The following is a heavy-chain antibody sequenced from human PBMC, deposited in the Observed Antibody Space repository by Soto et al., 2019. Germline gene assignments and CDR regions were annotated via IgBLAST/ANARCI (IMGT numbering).Heavy chain of an antibody. CDR3: ARDTNYYGLNYFDY. D-gene: IGHD3-10*01. J-gene: IGHJ4*02. Sequence: PSETLSLTCTVSGASITSGGYYWSWIRQHPGKGLEWIGYIYYSGYTYYNPSLRSRINTSVDTSKNQFSLKLSSVTAADTAVYYCARDTNYYGLNYFDYWGQGTLVTVSS. CDR1: GASITSGGYY. CDR2: IYYSGYT. V-gene: IGHV4-31*03.